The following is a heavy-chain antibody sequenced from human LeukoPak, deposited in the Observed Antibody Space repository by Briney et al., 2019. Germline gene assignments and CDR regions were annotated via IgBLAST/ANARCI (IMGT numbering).Heavy chain of an antibody. D-gene: IGHD6-13*01. CDR1: GYTFTSYD. Sequence: GASVKVSCKASGYTFTSYDINWVRQAPGQGLEWMGRIIPILGIANYAQKFQGRVTITADKSTSTAYMELSSLRSEDTAVYYCASGPPGYSSSWYPYWGQGTLVTVSS. CDR2: IIPILGIA. CDR3: ASGPPGYSSSWYPY. V-gene: IGHV1-69*04. J-gene: IGHJ4*02.